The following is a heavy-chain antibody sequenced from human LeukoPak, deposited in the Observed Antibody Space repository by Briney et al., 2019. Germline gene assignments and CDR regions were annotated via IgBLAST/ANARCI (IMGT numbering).Heavy chain of an antibody. D-gene: IGHD6-13*01. Sequence: PSETLSLTCAVSGYSISSGYYWGWIRQPPGKGLEWIGSIYHSGSTYYNPSLKSRVTISVDTSKNQFSLKLSSVTAADTAVYYCARYRYSSSWNPWITWGQGTLVTVSS. V-gene: IGHV4-38-2*01. CDR3: ARYRYSSSWNPWIT. J-gene: IGHJ5*02. CDR1: GYSISSGYY. CDR2: IYHSGST.